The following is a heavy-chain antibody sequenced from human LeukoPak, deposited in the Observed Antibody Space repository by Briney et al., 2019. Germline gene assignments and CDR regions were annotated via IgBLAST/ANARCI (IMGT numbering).Heavy chain of an antibody. Sequence: PGGSLRLSCAASGFTVSSNYISWVRQAPGKGLEWVSVIYSGGRTYYADSVKGRFTISRDNSKNTLYLQMNSLRAEDTAVYYCANGRGGNSSFQHWGQGTLVTVSS. CDR3: ANGRGGNSSFQH. V-gene: IGHV3-66*01. J-gene: IGHJ1*01. D-gene: IGHD4-23*01. CDR1: GFTVSSNY. CDR2: IYSGGRT.